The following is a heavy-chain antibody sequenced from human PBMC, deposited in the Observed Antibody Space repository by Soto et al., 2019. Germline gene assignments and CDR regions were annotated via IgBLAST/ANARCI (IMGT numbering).Heavy chain of an antibody. CDR2: IYYSGST. CDR3: ARHPPYGPLDY. J-gene: IGHJ4*02. D-gene: IGHD4-17*01. V-gene: IGHV4-39*01. CDR1: GSSGGLISSSRYH. Sequence: SETLSLTCTLSGSSGGLISSSRYHWGWIRQPPGKGREWIGNIYYSGSTYYNPSLNSRVTISGDTSKNQFSLGLTSVTAADTAVYYCARHPPYGPLDYWGQGTLVTVSS.